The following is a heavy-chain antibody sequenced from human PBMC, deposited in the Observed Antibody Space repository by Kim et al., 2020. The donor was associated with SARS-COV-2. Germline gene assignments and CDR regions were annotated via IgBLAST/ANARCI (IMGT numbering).Heavy chain of an antibody. V-gene: IGHV4-59*01. CDR3: ARIKVRSNCGGDCFYSFDS. D-gene: IGHD2-21*02. CDR1: GGSINNYY. J-gene: IGHJ4*02. Sequence: SETLSLTCTVSGGSINNYYWSWIRQPPGKGLEWIGYIYYSGSTDYKPSLKSRVTISVDTSKNQFSLKLSSVTAADTAIYYCARIKVRSNCGGDCFYSFDSWGQGTLVTVSS. CDR2: IYYSGST.